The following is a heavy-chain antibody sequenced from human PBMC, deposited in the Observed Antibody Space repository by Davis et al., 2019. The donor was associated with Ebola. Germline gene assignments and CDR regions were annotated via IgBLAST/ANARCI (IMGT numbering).Heavy chain of an antibody. CDR3: ARETGDGGGMDV. CDR2: INPSGGST. V-gene: IGHV1-46*01. D-gene: IGHD7-27*01. J-gene: IGHJ6*04. CDR1: GYTFITYY. Sequence: ALVKVSCKASGYTFITYYIHWVRQAPGQGLEWMGIINPSGGSTTYAQKFQGRVTMTRDTSTSTVYMELSSLRSEDTAVYYCARETGDGGGMDVWGKGTTVTVSS.